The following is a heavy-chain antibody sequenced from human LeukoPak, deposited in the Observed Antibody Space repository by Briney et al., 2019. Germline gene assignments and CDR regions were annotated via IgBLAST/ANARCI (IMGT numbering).Heavy chain of an antibody. J-gene: IGHJ4*02. CDR2: INPNSGGT. Sequence: WASVKVSCKASGYTFTGYYMHWVRQAPGQGLEWMGWINPNSGGTNYAQKFQGRVTMTRDTSISTAYMELSRLRSDDTAVYYCARSPTKRVPEDYWGQGTLVTVSS. CDR3: ARSPTKRVPEDY. CDR1: GYTFTGYY. D-gene: IGHD2-2*01. V-gene: IGHV1-2*02.